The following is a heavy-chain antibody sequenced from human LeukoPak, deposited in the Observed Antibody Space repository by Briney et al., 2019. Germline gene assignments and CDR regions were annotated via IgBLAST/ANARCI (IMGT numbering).Heavy chain of an antibody. D-gene: IGHD6-13*01. CDR1: GYTFTSYG. J-gene: IGHJ4*02. CDR3: ARVQQQLLDFDY. V-gene: IGHV1-69*13. Sequence: SVKVSCKASGYTFTSYGISWVRQAPGQGLEWMGGIIPIFGTANYAQKFQGRVTITADESTSTAYMELSSLRSEDTAVYYCARVQQQLLDFDYWGQGTLVTVSS. CDR2: IIPIFGTA.